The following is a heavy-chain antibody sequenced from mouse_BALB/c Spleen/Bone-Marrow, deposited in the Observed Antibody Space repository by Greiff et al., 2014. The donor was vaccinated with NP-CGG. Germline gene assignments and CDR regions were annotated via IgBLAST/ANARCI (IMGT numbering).Heavy chain of an antibody. D-gene: IGHD2-1*01. J-gene: IGHJ2*01. Sequence: EVKVVESGGGLVQPGGSLKLSCAASGFTFSSYGMSWVRQTPDKRLELVASINSNGGSTYYPDSVKGRFTISRDHAKNTLSLQMSSLKSEDTAMYYGARGIYGNYVDYFDYWGQGTTLTVSS. CDR1: GFTFSSYG. CDR2: INSNGGST. V-gene: IGHV5-6-3*01. CDR3: ARGIYGNYVDYFDY.